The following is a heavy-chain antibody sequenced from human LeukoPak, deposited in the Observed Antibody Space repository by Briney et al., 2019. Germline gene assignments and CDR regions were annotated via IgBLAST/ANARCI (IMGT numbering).Heavy chain of an antibody. CDR3: ARRLGIAAANRPTYFYYYGLDV. V-gene: IGHV4-39*01. D-gene: IGHD6-13*01. Sequence: PSETLSLTCTVSGGSISTSSYNWGWIRQPPGKGLEWIGSIYYSGSTYYNPSLRSRVSISGDTSKNQFSLKLSSVTAADTAVYYCARRLGIAAANRPTYFYYYGLDVWGQGTTVTVSS. J-gene: IGHJ6*02. CDR2: IYYSGST. CDR1: GGSISTSSYN.